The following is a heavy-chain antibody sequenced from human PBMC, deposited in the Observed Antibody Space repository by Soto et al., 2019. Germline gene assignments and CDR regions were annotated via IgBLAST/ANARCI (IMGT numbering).Heavy chain of an antibody. Sequence: TSETLSLTCTVSGGSISSSSYYWGWIRQPPGKGLEWIGSIYYSGSTYYNPSLKSRVTISVDTSKNQFSLKLSSVTAADTAVYYCARRARPDCGDSMYYFDYWGQGTLVTVSS. CDR2: IYYSGST. CDR3: ARRARPDCGDSMYYFDY. V-gene: IGHV4-39*01. J-gene: IGHJ4*02. CDR1: GGSISSSSYY. D-gene: IGHD4-17*01.